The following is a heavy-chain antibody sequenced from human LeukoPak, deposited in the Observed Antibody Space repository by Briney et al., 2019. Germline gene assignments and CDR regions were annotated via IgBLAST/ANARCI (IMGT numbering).Heavy chain of an antibody. Sequence: GASVKVSCKASGYTFTSYGISWVRQAPGQGLEWMGWISAYNGNTNYAQKLQGRVTMTTGTSTSTAYMELRSLRSDDTAVYYCARGFHLSVAGTRYYYGMDVWGQGTTVTVSS. V-gene: IGHV1-18*01. CDR1: GYTFTSYG. CDR3: ARGFHLSVAGTRYYYGMDV. J-gene: IGHJ6*02. D-gene: IGHD6-19*01. CDR2: ISAYNGNT.